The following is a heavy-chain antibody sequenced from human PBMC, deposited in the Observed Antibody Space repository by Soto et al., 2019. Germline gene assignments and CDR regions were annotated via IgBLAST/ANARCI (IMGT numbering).Heavy chain of an antibody. D-gene: IGHD6-13*01. CDR1: GFNFGSYW. J-gene: IGHJ4*02. CDR2: IKMDASEK. V-gene: IGHV3-7*01. Sequence: GGSMRLSFAASGFNFGSYWMSWVRQAPGKGLEWLATIKMDASEKKYVDSVKGRFTMSRDNAKNSLYLQMDSLRAEDTAVYYCARGLYSSSWSDFDYWGQGTLVTVSS. CDR3: ARGLYSSSWSDFDY.